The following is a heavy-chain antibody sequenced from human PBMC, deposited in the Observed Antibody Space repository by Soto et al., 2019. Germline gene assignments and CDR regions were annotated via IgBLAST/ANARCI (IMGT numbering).Heavy chain of an antibody. Sequence: PGGSLRLSCAASGFTFSSYSMNWVRQAPGKGLEWVSSISSSSSYIYYADSVKGRFTISRDNDKNSLYLQMNSLRAEDTAVYYSSIYRQKSSGYYAPDAFEIWGQGTMVTVSS. J-gene: IGHJ3*02. V-gene: IGHV3-21*01. D-gene: IGHD3-22*01. CDR1: GFTFSSYS. CDR3: SIYRQKSSGYYAPDAFEI. CDR2: ISSSSSYI.